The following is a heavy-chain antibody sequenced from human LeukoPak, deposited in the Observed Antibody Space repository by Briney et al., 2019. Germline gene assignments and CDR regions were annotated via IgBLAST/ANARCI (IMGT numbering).Heavy chain of an antibody. D-gene: IGHD5-24*01. CDR1: GFTFSSYW. J-gene: IGHJ3*02. CDR3: ARDGYNLDAFDI. Sequence: GGSLRLSCAASGFTFSSYWVHWVRQAPGKGLVWVSRINGDGSSTSYADSVKGRFTISRDNAKNTLYLQMSSLSAEDTAVYYCARDGYNLDAFDIWGQGTMVTVSS. V-gene: IGHV3-74*01. CDR2: INGDGSST.